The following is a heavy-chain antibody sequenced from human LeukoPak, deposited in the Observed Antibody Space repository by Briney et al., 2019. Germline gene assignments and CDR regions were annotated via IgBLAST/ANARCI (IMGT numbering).Heavy chain of an antibody. CDR3: ARRGSSGYYPYYFDS. Sequence: GGSLRLSCAASGFTFRNYAMSWVRQAPGKGLEWVSAMGGTDGTTYYADSVKGRFTISRDNSKNTLYLQMNSLRAEDTAVYYCARRGSSGYYPYYFDSWGQGTLVTVSS. J-gene: IGHJ4*02. V-gene: IGHV3-23*01. CDR1: GFTFRNYA. CDR2: MGGTDGTT. D-gene: IGHD3-22*01.